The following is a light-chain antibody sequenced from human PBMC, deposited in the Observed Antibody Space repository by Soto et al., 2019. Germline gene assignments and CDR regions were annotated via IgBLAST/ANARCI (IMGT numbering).Light chain of an antibody. V-gene: IGLV1-44*01. Sequence: QSVLTQPPSASGTPGQRVSISCSGSRSNIGSNTVNWYQHLPGTAPRLLTYSNNQRPSGVPDRFSASKSGASASLAIIGLQSEDEADYYCAAWDDSLNGVLFGGGTKVTVL. J-gene: IGLJ3*02. CDR2: SNN. CDR1: RSNIGSNT. CDR3: AAWDDSLNGVL.